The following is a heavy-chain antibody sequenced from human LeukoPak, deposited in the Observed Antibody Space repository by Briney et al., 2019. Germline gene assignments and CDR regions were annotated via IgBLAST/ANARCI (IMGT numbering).Heavy chain of an antibody. CDR1: GYTFINYG. V-gene: IGHV1-18*01. CDR2: ISTYTGDT. D-gene: IGHD6-13*01. J-gene: IGHJ5*02. CDR3: ARGGSSNWFDP. Sequence: ASVKVSCKASGYTFINYGITWVRQAPGQALEWMGWISTYTGDTNYAQKLQGRVTMTTDTSTNTAYMELRSLRSGDTAVYYCARGGSSNWFDPWGQGTLVTVSS.